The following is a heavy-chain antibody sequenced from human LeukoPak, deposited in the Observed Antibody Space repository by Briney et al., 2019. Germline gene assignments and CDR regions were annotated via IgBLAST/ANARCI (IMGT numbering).Heavy chain of an antibody. Sequence: SETLSLTCAVYGGSFSSYYWSWIRQPPGKGLEWIGYIYYSGSTNYNPSLKSRVTISVDTSKNQFSLKLSSVTAADTAVYYCARAGDTATYYFDYWGQGTLVTVSS. V-gene: IGHV4-59*01. CDR1: GGSFSSYY. CDR3: ARAGDTATYYFDY. D-gene: IGHD5-18*01. J-gene: IGHJ4*02. CDR2: IYYSGST.